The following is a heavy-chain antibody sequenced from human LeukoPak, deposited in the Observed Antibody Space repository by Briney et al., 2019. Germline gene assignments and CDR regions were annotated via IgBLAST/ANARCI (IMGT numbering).Heavy chain of an antibody. CDR1: GFAFNSYA. D-gene: IGHD3-3*01. J-gene: IGHJ4*02. V-gene: IGHV3-21*01. CDR3: ARDRTYDFWSGPGPYYFDY. Sequence: GGSLRLSCAASGFAFNSYALTWVRQAPGKGLEWVSSISSSSSYIYYADSVKGRFTISRDNAKNSLYLQMNSLRAEDTAVYYCARDRTYDFWSGPGPYYFDYWGQGTLVTVSS. CDR2: ISSSSSYI.